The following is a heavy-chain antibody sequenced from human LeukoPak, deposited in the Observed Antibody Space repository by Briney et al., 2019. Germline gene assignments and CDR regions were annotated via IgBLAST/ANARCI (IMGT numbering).Heavy chain of an antibody. J-gene: IGHJ4*02. CDR1: GFAFNTYS. CDR2: IFSSSTYK. D-gene: IGHD2/OR15-2a*01. CDR3: ARDFYDGFALDY. Sequence: GGSLTLSCAASGFAFNTYSMNWVRQAPGKGLKWVSFIFSSSTYKYYTDSVKGRFTISRDNARSSLYLQMDNLRAEDTGVYYCARDFYDGFALDYWGQGTLVTVSS. V-gene: IGHV3-21*03.